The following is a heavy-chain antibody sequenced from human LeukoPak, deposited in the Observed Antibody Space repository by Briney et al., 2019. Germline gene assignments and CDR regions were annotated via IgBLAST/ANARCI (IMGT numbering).Heavy chain of an antibody. D-gene: IGHD5-24*01. CDR1: GLTFRSFW. CDR2: INQDGSEK. Sequence: GGSLRLSCAVSGLTFRSFWMSWVRQAPGKGLEWVANINQDGSEKYFVDSVRGRFTISRDNSKNSLHLQMNTLRAEDTAVYYCARERDGRFFDYWGQGTLVTVSS. CDR3: ARERDGRFFDY. V-gene: IGHV3-7*01. J-gene: IGHJ4*02.